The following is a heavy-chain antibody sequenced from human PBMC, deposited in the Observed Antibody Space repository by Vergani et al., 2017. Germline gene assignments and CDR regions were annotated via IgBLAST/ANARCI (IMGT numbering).Heavy chain of an antibody. Sequence: QLQLQESGPGLVKPSETLSLTCTVSGGSISSSSYYWGWIRQPPGKGLEWIGSIYYSGSTYYNPSLKSRVTISVDTSKNQFSLKLSSVTAADTAVYYCARHAVAAAGPVDSGSSHWFDYWGQGTLVTVSS. CDR3: ARHAVAAAGPVDSGSSHWFDY. V-gene: IGHV4-39*01. D-gene: IGHD6-13*01. CDR1: GGSISSSSYY. J-gene: IGHJ4*02. CDR2: IYYSGST.